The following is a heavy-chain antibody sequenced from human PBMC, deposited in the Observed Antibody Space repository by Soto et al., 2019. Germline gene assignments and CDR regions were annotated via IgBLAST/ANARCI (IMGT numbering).Heavy chain of an antibody. CDR3: ARGSRITIFGVVIIIFDY. CDR2: INHSGST. V-gene: IGHV4-34*01. D-gene: IGHD3-3*01. CDR1: GGSFSGYY. J-gene: IGHJ4*02. Sequence: KPSETLSLTCAVYGGSFSGYYWSWIRQPPGKGLEWIGEINHSGSTNYNPSLKSRVTISVDTSKNQFSLKLSSVTAADTAVYYCARGSRITIFGVVIIIFDYWGQGTLVTVSS.